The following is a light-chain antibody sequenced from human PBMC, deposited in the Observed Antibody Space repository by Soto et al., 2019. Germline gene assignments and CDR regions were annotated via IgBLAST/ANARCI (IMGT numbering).Light chain of an antibody. CDR3: QQSYSVPIT. CDR1: QSISNW. Sequence: DIQMTQSPSTLSASVGDRVTITCRASQSISNWLAWYQQKPGKAPKLLIYKASSLESGVPSRFSGSGSGTEFTLTISSLQPDDFATYYCQQSYSVPITFGPGTTVDIK. V-gene: IGKV1-5*03. CDR2: KAS. J-gene: IGKJ3*01.